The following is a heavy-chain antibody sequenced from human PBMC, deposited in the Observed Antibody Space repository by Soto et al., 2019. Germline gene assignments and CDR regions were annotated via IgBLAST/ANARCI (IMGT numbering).Heavy chain of an antibody. CDR3: ARDLAYCGGDCNPYLAFDI. CDR1: GFTFSSYS. V-gene: IGHV3-21*01. D-gene: IGHD2-21*02. Sequence: EVQLVESGGGLVKPGGSLRLSCAASGFTFSSYSMNWVRQAPGKGLEWVSSVSGSTSYISYADSLKGRFTISRDKAKNSLYLQMNSLRAEDTAVYYCARDLAYCGGDCNPYLAFDIWGQGTMVTVSS. J-gene: IGHJ3*02. CDR2: VSGSTSYI.